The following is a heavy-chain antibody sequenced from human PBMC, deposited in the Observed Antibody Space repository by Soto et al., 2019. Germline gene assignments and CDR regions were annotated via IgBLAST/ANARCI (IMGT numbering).Heavy chain of an antibody. V-gene: IGHV4-39*01. CDR3: ARQGYGDYLSPKIDY. Sequence: QLQLQESGPGLVKPSETLSLTCTVSGGSISSSSYYWGWIRQPPGKGREWIGSIYYSGSTYYNPSLKSRVTISVDTSKNQFSLKLSSVTAADTAVYYCARQGYGDYLSPKIDYWGQGTLVTVSS. CDR1: GGSISSSSYY. J-gene: IGHJ4*02. D-gene: IGHD4-17*01. CDR2: IYYSGST.